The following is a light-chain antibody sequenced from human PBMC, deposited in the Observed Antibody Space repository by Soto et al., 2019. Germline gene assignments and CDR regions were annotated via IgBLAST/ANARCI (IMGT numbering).Light chain of an antibody. CDR1: RSVSSY. CDR3: QQRSNWPPALT. J-gene: IGKJ4*01. CDR2: DAS. Sequence: EIVLTQSPATLSLSPGERATLSCRASRSVSSYLAWYQQKPGQAPRLLIYDASSRATGIPARFSGSGSGTDFTLTISSLEPEDFAVYYCQQRSNWPPALTFGGGTKVEIK. V-gene: IGKV3-11*01.